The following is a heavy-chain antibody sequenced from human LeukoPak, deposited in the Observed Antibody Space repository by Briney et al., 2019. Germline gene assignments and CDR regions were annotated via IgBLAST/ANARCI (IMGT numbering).Heavy chain of an antibody. Sequence: GGSLRLSCTASGFTFSIYSMNWVRQAPGKGLEWVSSISSSGSSIYYADSLRGRFTDSRDNAENSLFLQMNSLRDEDTAVYFCARGPSCSSTSCHTTGLFDYWGQGTLVTVSS. V-gene: IGHV3-21*01. J-gene: IGHJ4*02. CDR2: ISSSGSSI. D-gene: IGHD2-2*01. CDR3: ARGPSCSSTSCHTTGLFDY. CDR1: GFTFSIYS.